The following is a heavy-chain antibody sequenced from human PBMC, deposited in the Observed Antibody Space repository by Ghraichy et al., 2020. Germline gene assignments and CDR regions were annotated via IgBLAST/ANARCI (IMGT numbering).Heavy chain of an antibody. D-gene: IGHD1-7*01. J-gene: IGHJ3*02. CDR2: IYYSGST. Sequence: SETLSLTCTVSGGYISSSSYYWGWIRQPPGKGLEWIGSIYYSGSTYYNPSLKSRVTISVDTSKNQFSLKLSSVTAADTAVYYCARPSGTSHAFDIWGQGTMLTVSA. CDR1: GGYISSSSYY. CDR3: ARPSGTSHAFDI. V-gene: IGHV4-39*01.